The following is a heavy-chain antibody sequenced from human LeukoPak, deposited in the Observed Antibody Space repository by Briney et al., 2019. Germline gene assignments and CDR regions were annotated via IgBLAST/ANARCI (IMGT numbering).Heavy chain of an antibody. J-gene: IGHJ4*02. Sequence: SGGSLRLSCAASGFTFSSYAMHWVRQAPGKGLEYVSAISSNGGSTYYANSVKGRFTISRDNSKNTLYLQMGSLRAEDMAVYYCARGSWNYGGVFDYWGQGTLVTVSS. CDR3: ARGSWNYGGVFDY. V-gene: IGHV3-64*01. CDR1: GFTFSSYA. D-gene: IGHD1-7*01. CDR2: ISSNGGST.